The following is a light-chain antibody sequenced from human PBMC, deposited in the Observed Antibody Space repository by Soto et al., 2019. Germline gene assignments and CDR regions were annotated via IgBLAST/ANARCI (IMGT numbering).Light chain of an antibody. V-gene: IGKV3-15*01. CDR2: GAS. CDR1: QSVGSN. Sequence: EIVMTQSPATLSVSPGERATLSCRASQSVGSNLAWYQQKPGQAPRLLIYGASTRATGIPARFSGSGSGTEFTLTISSLQSEDYAIYYWQQYNNWPLTFGGGTKVEIK. CDR3: QQYNNWPLT. J-gene: IGKJ4*01.